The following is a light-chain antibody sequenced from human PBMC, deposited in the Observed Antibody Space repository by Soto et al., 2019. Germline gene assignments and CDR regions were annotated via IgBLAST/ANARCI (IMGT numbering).Light chain of an antibody. CDR3: QQRSNWPST. CDR2: DAF. V-gene: IGKV3-11*01. Sequence: EIVLTQSPVTLSLSPGERATLSCRASQSVRSYLAWYQQKPGQAPRLLIYDAFKRATGIPARFSGSGSGTDFTITISSLEPEDFSVYYCQQRSNWPSTFGGGTKVEIK. J-gene: IGKJ4*01. CDR1: QSVRSY.